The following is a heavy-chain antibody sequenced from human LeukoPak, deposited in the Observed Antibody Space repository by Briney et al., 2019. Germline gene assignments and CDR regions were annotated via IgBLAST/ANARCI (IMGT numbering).Heavy chain of an antibody. CDR1: GFTVSTNY. CDR2: IYSGGRT. V-gene: IGHV3-66*01. Sequence: GGSLRLSCAASGFTVSTNYMSWVRQAPGRGLEWVSVIYSGGRTYYADSVKGRFTISRDNSKNIVYLQMNSLRADDTAMYYCAARIAVAGTISFDYCGQGTLVTVSS. J-gene: IGHJ4*02. D-gene: IGHD6-19*01. CDR3: AARIAVAGTISFDY.